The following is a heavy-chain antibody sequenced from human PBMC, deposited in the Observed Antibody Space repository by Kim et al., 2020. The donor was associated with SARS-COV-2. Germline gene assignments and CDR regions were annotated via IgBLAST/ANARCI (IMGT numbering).Heavy chain of an antibody. CDR1: GGSISSSNW. D-gene: IGHD2-2*01. CDR3: ARVVVVPAHHNANYYGMDV. V-gene: IGHV4-4*02. Sequence: SETLSLTCAVSGGSISSSNWWSWVRQPPGKGLEWIGEIYHSGRTNYNPSLKSRVTISVDKSKNQFSLKLSSVTAADTAVYYCARVVVVPAHHNANYYGMDVWGQGTTVTVSS. CDR2: IYHSGRT. J-gene: IGHJ6*02.